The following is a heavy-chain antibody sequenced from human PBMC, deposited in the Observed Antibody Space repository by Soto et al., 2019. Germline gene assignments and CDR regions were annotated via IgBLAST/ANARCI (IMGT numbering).Heavy chain of an antibody. J-gene: IGHJ4*02. V-gene: IGHV3-30-3*01. CDR1: GFTFSSYA. CDR3: ARDGYSSSWFDY. Sequence: GGSLRLSCAASGFTFSSYAMHWVRQAPGKGLEWVAVISYDGSNKYYADSVKGRFTISRDNSKNTLYLQMNSLRAEDTAVYYCARDGYSSSWFDYWGQGTLVTVSS. CDR2: ISYDGSNK. D-gene: IGHD6-13*01.